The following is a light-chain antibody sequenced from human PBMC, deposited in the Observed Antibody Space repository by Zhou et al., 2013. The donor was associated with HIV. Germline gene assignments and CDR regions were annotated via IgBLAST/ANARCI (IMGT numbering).Light chain of an antibody. CDR3: QHYGSSGIT. Sequence: EIVLTQSPATLSLSPGERATLSCRASQSVSSYLAWYQQKPGQAPRLLIYGASSRATGIPDRFSGSGSGTDFTLTISRLEPEDFAVYYCQHYGSSGITFGQGTRLEIK. V-gene: IGKV3-20*01. J-gene: IGKJ5*01. CDR1: QSVSSY. CDR2: GAS.